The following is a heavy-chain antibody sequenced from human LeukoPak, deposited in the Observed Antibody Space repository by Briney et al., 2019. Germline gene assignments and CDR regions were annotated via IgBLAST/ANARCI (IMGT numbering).Heavy chain of an antibody. Sequence: SQTLSLTCAISGDSVSSNSAAWHWIRQSPSRGLEWLGRTYYRSKWYNDYAVSVKSRITINPDTSKNQFSLQLNSVTPEDTAVYYCARDREGYCSGGSCYSVWFDPWGQGTLVTVSS. D-gene: IGHD2-15*01. CDR1: GDSVSSNSAA. V-gene: IGHV6-1*01. CDR3: ARDREGYCSGGSCYSVWFDP. J-gene: IGHJ5*02. CDR2: TYYRSKWYN.